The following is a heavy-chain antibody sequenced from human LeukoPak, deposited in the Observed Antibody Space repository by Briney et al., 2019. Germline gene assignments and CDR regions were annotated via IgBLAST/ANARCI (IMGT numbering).Heavy chain of an antibody. CDR2: ISAYNGNT. J-gene: IGHJ6*02. V-gene: IGHV1-18*01. CDR1: GYTFTSYG. CDR3: ARDIWGCSGGSCYHSSYYYGMDV. Sequence: ASVKVSCKASGYTFTSYGISWVRPAPGQGLEWMGWISAYNGNTNYAQKLQGRVTMTTDTSTSTAYMELRSLRSDDTAVYYCARDIWGCSGGSCYHSSYYYGMDVWGQGTTVTVSS. D-gene: IGHD2-15*01.